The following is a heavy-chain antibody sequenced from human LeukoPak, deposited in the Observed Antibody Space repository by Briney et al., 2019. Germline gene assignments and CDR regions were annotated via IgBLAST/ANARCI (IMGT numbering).Heavy chain of an antibody. D-gene: IGHD6-19*01. J-gene: IGHJ4*02. CDR1: GGSISSSSYY. V-gene: IGHV4-39*01. CDR2: IYYSGST. Sequence: SETLSLTCTVSGGSISSSSYYWGWIRQPPGKGLEWIGSIYYSGSTYYNPSLKSRVTIPVDTSKDQFSLKLSSVTAADTAVYYCARLSRGLVPDYWGQGTLVTVSS. CDR3: ARLSRGLVPDY.